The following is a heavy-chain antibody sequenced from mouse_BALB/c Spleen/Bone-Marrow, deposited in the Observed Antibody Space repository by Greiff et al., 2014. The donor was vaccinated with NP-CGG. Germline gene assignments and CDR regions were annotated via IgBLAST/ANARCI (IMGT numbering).Heavy chain of an antibody. CDR2: IDPANGNT. J-gene: IGHJ3*01. CDR1: GFNIKDTY. CDR3: ARFAY. Sequence: EVKLVESGAELVKPGASVKLSCTTSGFNIKDTYMHWVKQRPEQGLEWIGRIDPANGNTKYDPKFQGKATITADTSSNTAYLQLSSLTSEDTAVYYCARFAYWGQGTLVTVSA. V-gene: IGHV14-3*02.